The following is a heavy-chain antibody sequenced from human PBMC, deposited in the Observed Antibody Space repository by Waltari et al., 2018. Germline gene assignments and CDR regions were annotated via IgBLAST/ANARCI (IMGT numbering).Heavy chain of an antibody. J-gene: IGHJ6*02. V-gene: IGHV4-34*01. CDR3: ARVSSRRGYSGYEPYYYYGMDV. Sequence: QVQLQQWGAGLLKPSETLSLTCAVYGGSFSGYYWSWIRQPPGKGLEWIGEINHRGSTNYNPSLKSRVTISVDPSKNQFSLKLSSVTAADTAVYYCARVSSRRGYSGYEPYYYYGMDVWGQGTTVTVSS. D-gene: IGHD5-12*01. CDR2: INHRGST. CDR1: GGSFSGYY.